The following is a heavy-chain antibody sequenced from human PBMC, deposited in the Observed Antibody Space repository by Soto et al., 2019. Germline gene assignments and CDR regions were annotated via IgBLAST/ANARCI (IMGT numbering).Heavy chain of an antibody. CDR2: ICCDGSNK. J-gene: IGHJ3*02. Sequence: PGGSLRLSCAASGFIFSTYPMHWVRQAPGQGLEWVAVICCDGSNKYYADSVRGRFSISRDNSKNTLYLQMNSLRVEDTAVYSCARDGKWLRSHADAFDIWGQGTMVTVSS. V-gene: IGHV3-33*08. CDR3: ARDGKWLRSHADAFDI. CDR1: GFIFSTYP. D-gene: IGHD5-12*01.